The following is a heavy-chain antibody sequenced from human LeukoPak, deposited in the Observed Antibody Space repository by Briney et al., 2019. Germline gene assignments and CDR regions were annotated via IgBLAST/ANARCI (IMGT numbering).Heavy chain of an antibody. CDR3: ARDGRFLEWLPPYYYYYYMDV. D-gene: IGHD3-3*01. CDR2: INPSGGST. J-gene: IGHJ6*03. Sequence: SMKVSCKASGYTFTSYYMHWVRQAPGQGLEWMGIINPSGGSTSYAQKFQGRVTMTRDTSTSTVYMELSSLRSEDTAVYYCARDGRFLEWLPPYYYYYYMDVWGKGTTVTVSS. V-gene: IGHV1-46*01. CDR1: GYTFTSYY.